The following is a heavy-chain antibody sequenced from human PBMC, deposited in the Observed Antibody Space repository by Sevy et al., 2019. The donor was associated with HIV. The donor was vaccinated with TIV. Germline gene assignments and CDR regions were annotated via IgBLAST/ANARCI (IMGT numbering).Heavy chain of an antibody. D-gene: IGHD1-26*01. V-gene: IGHV4-59*08. J-gene: IGHJ4*02. CDR2: IYYNGHI. CDR3: XGXNAWGRGYS. Sequence: SETLSLTCTVSGGSITSLYWNWIRQPPGKGLEWIANIYYNGHINYNPSLKSRVTLSLDTSKNQFSLRLSSVTAADTAMYYXXGXNAWGRGYSWGQGTLVTVSS. CDR1: GGSITSLY.